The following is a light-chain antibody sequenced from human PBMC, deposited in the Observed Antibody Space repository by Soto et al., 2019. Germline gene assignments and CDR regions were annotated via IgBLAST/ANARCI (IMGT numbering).Light chain of an antibody. CDR3: QQYGSSPVIT. V-gene: IGKV3-20*01. J-gene: IGKJ5*01. Sequence: EIVLTQSPGTLSLSPGERATLSCRASQSVSSSYLAWYQQKPGQAPRLLIYGASSRATGIPDRFSGSWSGTDFTLTISRLEPEDFAVYYCQQYGSSPVITFGQGTRLEIK. CDR1: QSVSSSY. CDR2: GAS.